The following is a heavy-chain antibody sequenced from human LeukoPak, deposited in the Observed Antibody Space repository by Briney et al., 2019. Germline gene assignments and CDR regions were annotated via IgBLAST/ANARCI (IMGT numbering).Heavy chain of an antibody. CDR1: GGSISSSSYY. Sequence: PSETLSLTCTVSGGSISSSSYYWGWIRQPPGKGLEWIGSIYYSGSTYHNPSLKSRVTISVDTSKNQFSLKLSSVTAADTAVYYCARLYYDFWSGYYHFDYWGQGTLVTVSS. V-gene: IGHV4-39*07. D-gene: IGHD3-3*01. J-gene: IGHJ4*02. CDR3: ARLYYDFWSGYYHFDY. CDR2: IYYSGST.